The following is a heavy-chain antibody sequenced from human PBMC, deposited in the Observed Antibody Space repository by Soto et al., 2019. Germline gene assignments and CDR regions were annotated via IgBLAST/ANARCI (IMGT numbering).Heavy chain of an antibody. D-gene: IGHD3-3*01. V-gene: IGHV3-30*18. CDR2: ISYDGSNK. CDR3: AKVAAARFLGYYGMDV. J-gene: IGHJ6*02. Sequence: VGSLRLSCAASGFTFSSYGMHWVRQAPGKGLEWVAVISYDGSNKYYADSVKGRFTISRDNSKNTLYLQMNSLRAEDTAVYYCAKVAAARFLGYYGMDVWGQGTTVTVSS. CDR1: GFTFSSYG.